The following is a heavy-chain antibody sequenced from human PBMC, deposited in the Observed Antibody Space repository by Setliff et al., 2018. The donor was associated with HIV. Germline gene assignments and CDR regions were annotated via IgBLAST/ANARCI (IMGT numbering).Heavy chain of an antibody. V-gene: IGHV4-59*06. D-gene: IGHD3-22*01. CDR3: ARTRYYYDSSDRYWVIDS. CDR1: DASISNYH. Sequence: PSETLSLTCTVSDASISNYHWSWIRQPPGKGLEWIGYIYYSGSTYYNPSLKSRVTISVDTSKNQFSLKLSSVTAADTAVYYCARTRYYYDSSDRYWVIDSWGPGTLVTVSS. CDR2: IYYSGST. J-gene: IGHJ5*01.